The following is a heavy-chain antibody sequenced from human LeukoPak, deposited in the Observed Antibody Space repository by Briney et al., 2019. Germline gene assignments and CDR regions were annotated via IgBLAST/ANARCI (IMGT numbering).Heavy chain of an antibody. D-gene: IGHD3-10*01. CDR3: AREGYYYDYGSGSYYNLDY. CDR1: GFTFSSYA. Sequence: GGSLRLSCAASGFTFSSYAMSWVRQAPGKGLEWVANIKQDGGEKYYVDSVKGRFNISRDNAKNSLYLQMNGLRGEDTAVYYCAREGYYYDYGSGSYYNLDYWGQGTLVTVSS. J-gene: IGHJ4*02. CDR2: IKQDGGEK. V-gene: IGHV3-7*01.